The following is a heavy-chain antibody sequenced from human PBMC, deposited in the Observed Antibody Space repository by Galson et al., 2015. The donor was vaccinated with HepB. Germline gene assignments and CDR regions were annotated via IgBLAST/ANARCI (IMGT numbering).Heavy chain of an antibody. J-gene: IGHJ6*02. V-gene: IGHV1-69*06. Sequence: SVKVSCKASGGTFSSYAISWVRQAPGQGLEWMGGIIPIFGTANYAQKFQGRVTITADKSTSTAYMELSSLRSEDTAVYYCAREIPERQAQEPRITMVRGYSSASYYYYGMDVWGQGTTVTVSS. CDR2: IIPIFGTA. D-gene: IGHD3-10*01. CDR3: AREIPERQAQEPRITMVRGYSSASYYYYGMDV. CDR1: GGTFSSYA.